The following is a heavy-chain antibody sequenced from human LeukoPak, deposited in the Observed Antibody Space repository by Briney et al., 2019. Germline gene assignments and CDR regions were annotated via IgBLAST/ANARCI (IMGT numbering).Heavy chain of an antibody. V-gene: IGHV4-34*01. J-gene: IGHJ4*01. D-gene: IGHD2-15*01. CDR2: INHSGST. Sequence: PSETLSLTCAVYGGSFSGYYWSWIRQPPGKGLEWIGEINHSGSTNYNPSLKSRVTISVDTSKNQFSLKLSSVTAADTAVCYCARGRPVVVAATRRFDYWGQEPWSPSPQ. CDR1: GGSFSGYY. CDR3: ARGRPVVVAATRRFDY.